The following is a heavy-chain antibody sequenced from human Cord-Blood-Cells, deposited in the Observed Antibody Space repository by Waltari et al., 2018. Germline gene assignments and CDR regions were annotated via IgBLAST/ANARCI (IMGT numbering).Heavy chain of an antibody. Sequence: QVQLVESGGGVVQPGRSLRLSCAASGFTFSSDGMHWVRQAPGKGLEWVAVISYDGSNKYYADSVKGRFTISRDNSKNTLYLQMNSLRAEDTAVYYCAKDRLYYYDSSGYFDNWGQGTLVTVSS. J-gene: IGHJ4*02. CDR3: AKDRLYYYDSSGYFDN. D-gene: IGHD3-22*01. CDR2: ISYDGSNK. CDR1: GFTFSSDG. V-gene: IGHV3-30*18.